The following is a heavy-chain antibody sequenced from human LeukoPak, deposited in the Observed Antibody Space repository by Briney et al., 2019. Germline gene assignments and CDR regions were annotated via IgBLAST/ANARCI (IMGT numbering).Heavy chain of an antibody. CDR1: GYTLTELS. CDR2: FDPEDGET. CDR3: AVTGHEAAAGRVMGYSYRYVFDY. J-gene: IGHJ4*02. Sequence: GASVKVSCKVSGYTLTELSMHWVRQAPGKGLEWMGGFDPEDGETIYAQRFQGRVTMTEDTSTDTAYMELSSLRSEDTAVYYCAVTGHEAAAGRVMGYSYRYVFDYWGQGTLVTVSS. V-gene: IGHV1-24*01. D-gene: IGHD5-18*01.